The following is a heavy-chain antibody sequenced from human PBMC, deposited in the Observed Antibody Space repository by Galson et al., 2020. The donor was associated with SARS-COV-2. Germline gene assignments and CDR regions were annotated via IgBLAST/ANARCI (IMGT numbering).Heavy chain of an antibody. V-gene: IGHV3-23*01. CDR2: ISGSGGST. CDR1: GFTFSSYA. J-gene: IGHJ4*02. CDR3: AIWNIEDYFDY. D-gene: IGHD1-1*01. Sequence: GESLKISCAASGFTFSSYAMSWVRQAPGKGLEWVSAISGSGGSTYYADSVKGRFTISRDNSKNTLYLQMNSLRAEDTAVYYCAIWNIEDYFDYWGQGTLVTVSS.